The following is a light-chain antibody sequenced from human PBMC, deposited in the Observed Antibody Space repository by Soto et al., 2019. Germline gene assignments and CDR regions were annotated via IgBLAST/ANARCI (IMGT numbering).Light chain of an antibody. J-gene: IGLJ3*02. CDR1: SGHSSYI. Sequence: QLVLTQSSSASASLGSSVTLTCTLSSGHSSYIIAWHQQQPGKAPRYLMKLEGSGSYNKGSGVPDRFSGSSSGADRYLTISNLQFEDKADYSCETWDSNTRVFGGWTKVTVL. CDR3: ETWDSNTRV. V-gene: IGLV4-60*02. CDR2: LEGSGSY.